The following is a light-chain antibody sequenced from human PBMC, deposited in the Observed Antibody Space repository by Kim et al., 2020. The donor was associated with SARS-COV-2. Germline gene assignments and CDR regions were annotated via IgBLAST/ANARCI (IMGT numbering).Light chain of an antibody. CDR2: GKN. V-gene: IGLV3-19*01. CDR1: SLRSYY. J-gene: IGLJ1*01. CDR3: TSRDSSGNHRV. Sequence: LGQTIRITCQGDSLRSYYASWYRQKPGQAPVLVIYGKNSRPSGIPDRFSGSGSGNTASLTITGAQAEDEADYYCTSRDSSGNHRVFGAGTKVTVL.